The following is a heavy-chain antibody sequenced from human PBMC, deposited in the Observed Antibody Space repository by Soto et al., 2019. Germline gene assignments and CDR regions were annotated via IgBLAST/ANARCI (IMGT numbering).Heavy chain of an antibody. J-gene: IGHJ4*02. CDR3: ASLTATVSSHPPYFDY. D-gene: IGHD1-20*01. CDR1: GVTFSSYG. CDR2: IWYDGSNR. Sequence: GGSLRLSCAASGVTFSSYGMHWVRQAPGKGLEWVAVIWYDGSNRYHADSVKGRFTISRDNSKNTLYLQMNSLRAEDTAVYYCASLTATVSSHPPYFDYWGQGT. V-gene: IGHV3-33*01.